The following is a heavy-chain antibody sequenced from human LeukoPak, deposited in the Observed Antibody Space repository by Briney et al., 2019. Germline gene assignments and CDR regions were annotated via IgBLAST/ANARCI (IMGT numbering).Heavy chain of an antibody. J-gene: IGHJ4*02. Sequence: SETLSLTCTVSGGSISSGSYYWSWIRQPAGKGLEWIGRIYTSGSTNYNPSLKSRVTMSVDTSKNQFSLKLSSVTAADTAIYYCARESRRSYCNEYWGQGTLVTVSS. V-gene: IGHV4-61*02. CDR2: IYTSGST. D-gene: IGHD3-10*01. CDR1: GGSISSGSYY. CDR3: ARESRRSYCNEY.